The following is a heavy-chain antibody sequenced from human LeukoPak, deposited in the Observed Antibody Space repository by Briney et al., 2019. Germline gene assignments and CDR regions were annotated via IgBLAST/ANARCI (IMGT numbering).Heavy chain of an antibody. CDR3: ARDSHDYGDY. J-gene: IGHJ4*02. CDR1: GYTLTELS. V-gene: IGHV1-24*01. Sequence: GASVKVSCKVSGYTLTELSMHWVRQAPGKGLEWMGGFDPEDGETIYAQKFQGRVTITADESTSTAYMELSSLRSEDTAVYYCARDSHDYGDYWGQGTLVTVSS. CDR2: FDPEDGET.